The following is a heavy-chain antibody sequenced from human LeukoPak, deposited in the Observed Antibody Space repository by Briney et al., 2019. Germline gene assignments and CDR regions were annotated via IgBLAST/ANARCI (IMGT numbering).Heavy chain of an antibody. V-gene: IGHV1-46*01. CDR2: INPSGGST. D-gene: IGHD2-8*01. CDR1: ASTFTAYY. J-gene: IGHJ4*02. CDR3: ARALYAIDSPGAGY. Sequence: ASVKVSCKASASTFTAYYFHWVRQAPGQGLEWMGIINPSGGSTSYAQKFQGRVTMTRDMSTSTVYMELSSLRSEDTAVYYCARALYAIDSPGAGYWGQGTLVTVSS.